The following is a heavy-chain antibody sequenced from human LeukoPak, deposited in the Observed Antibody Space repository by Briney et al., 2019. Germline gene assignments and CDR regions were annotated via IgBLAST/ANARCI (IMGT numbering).Heavy chain of an antibody. Sequence: GRSLRLSCAASGFTFDDYAMHWVRQAPGKGLEWVSGISWNSGSIGYADSVKGRFTISRDNAKNSLYLQMNSLRAEDTALYYCAKSTGYSSGWNYFDCWGQGTLVTVSS. CDR2: ISWNSGSI. CDR1: GFTFDDYA. V-gene: IGHV3-9*01. CDR3: AKSTGYSSGWNYFDC. J-gene: IGHJ4*02. D-gene: IGHD6-19*01.